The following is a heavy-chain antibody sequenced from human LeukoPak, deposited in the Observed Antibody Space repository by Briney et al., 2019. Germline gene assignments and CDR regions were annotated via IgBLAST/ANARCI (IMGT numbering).Heavy chain of an antibody. CDR3: ATHPPKVCTGGSCTDY. CDR2: VYYRGST. V-gene: IGHV4-39*07. Sequence: SETLSLTCTVSGGSISSSSYNWGWIRQPPGKGLEWFGSVYYRGSTYYDPSLKSRVTISVDMSKNQFSLKLSSVTAADTAVYYCATHPPKVCTGGSCTDYWGQGTLVTVSS. D-gene: IGHD2-15*01. J-gene: IGHJ4*02. CDR1: GGSISSSSYN.